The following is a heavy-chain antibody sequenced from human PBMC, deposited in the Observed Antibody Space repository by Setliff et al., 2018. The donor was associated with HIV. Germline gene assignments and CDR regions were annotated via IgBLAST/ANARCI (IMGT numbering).Heavy chain of an antibody. J-gene: IGHJ4*02. D-gene: IGHD3-10*01. V-gene: IGHV1-18*01. CDR1: GFAFTNYG. Sequence: ASVKVSCKTSGFAFTNYGFTWVRQAPGQGLEWMGWISAYSGETFSTLKFRDRVTLTTDTSTNTAHMELRSLTYGDTAVYFCARGWDYGVRKPEDWGQGTLVTVA. CDR2: ISAYSGET. CDR3: ARGWDYGVRKPED.